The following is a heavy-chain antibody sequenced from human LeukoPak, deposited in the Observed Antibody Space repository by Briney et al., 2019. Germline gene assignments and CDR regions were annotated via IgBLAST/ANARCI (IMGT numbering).Heavy chain of an antibody. V-gene: IGHV3-66*04. CDR3: ARHASGEAFDI. J-gene: IGHJ3*02. Sequence: GGSLRLSCAASGVTVGNNYMIWVRQAPGKGLEWVSRIYSGGATNYADSVKGRFTISRDSSKNTLFLQLNSLRAEDTAVYYCARHASGEAFDIWGQGTMVTVSS. CDR2: IYSGGAT. D-gene: IGHD7-27*01. CDR1: GVTVGNNY.